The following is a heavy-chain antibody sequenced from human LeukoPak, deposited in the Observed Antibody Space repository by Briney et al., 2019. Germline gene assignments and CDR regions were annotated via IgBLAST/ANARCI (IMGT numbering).Heavy chain of an antibody. V-gene: IGHV1-2*02. CDR1: GYSFTGYY. Sequence: ASVKVACKASGYSFTGYYMHWVRQAPGQGLEWMGWINPNSGGTNYAQKIQGRVTMTRDTSISTAYMELSRLRSDDTAVYYCARGEALNPFDYWGQGTLVTVSS. J-gene: IGHJ4*02. CDR2: INPNSGGT. CDR3: ARGEALNPFDY. D-gene: IGHD1-26*01.